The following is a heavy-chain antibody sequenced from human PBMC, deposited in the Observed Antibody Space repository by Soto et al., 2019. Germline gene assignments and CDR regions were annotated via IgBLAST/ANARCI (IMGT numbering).Heavy chain of an antibody. CDR3: AREENGCWYY. CDR1: GGSVTNYY. D-gene: IGHD2-15*01. V-gene: IGHV4-59*02. J-gene: IGHJ4*02. Sequence: PSETLSLTCTVSGGSVTNYYWSWSRQPPGKGLEWIGYIHYRGGTDYNPSLKSRVTMSIDTSKNQFYLKLSSLTAADTAVYYCAREENGCWYYWGQRTLVIVSS. CDR2: IHYRGGT.